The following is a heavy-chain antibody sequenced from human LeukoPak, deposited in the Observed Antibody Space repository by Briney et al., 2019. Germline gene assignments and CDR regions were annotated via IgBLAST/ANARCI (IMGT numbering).Heavy chain of an antibody. J-gene: IGHJ6*04. CDR2: INHSGST. D-gene: IGHD3-3*01. CDR1: GASISSSSYY. V-gene: IGHV4-39*07. CDR3: AHTYYDFWSGYLSVDV. Sequence: PSETLSLTCTVSGASISSSSYYWSWIRQPPGKGLEWIGEINHSGSTNYNPSLKSRVTISVDTSKNQFSLKLSSVTAADTAVYYCAHTYYDFWSGYLSVDVWGKGTTVTVSS.